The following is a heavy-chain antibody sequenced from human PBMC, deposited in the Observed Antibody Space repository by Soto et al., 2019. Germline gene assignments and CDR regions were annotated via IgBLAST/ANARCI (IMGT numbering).Heavy chain of an antibody. Sequence: GASVKVSCKASGYTFTSYGISGVRQAPGQGLEWMGWISAYNGNTNYAQKLQGRVTMTTDTSTSTAYMELRSLRSDDTAVYYCARDYCSGGSCYYFDYWGQGTLVTVS. D-gene: IGHD2-15*01. CDR1: GYTFTSYG. J-gene: IGHJ4*02. V-gene: IGHV1-18*04. CDR2: ISAYNGNT. CDR3: ARDYCSGGSCYYFDY.